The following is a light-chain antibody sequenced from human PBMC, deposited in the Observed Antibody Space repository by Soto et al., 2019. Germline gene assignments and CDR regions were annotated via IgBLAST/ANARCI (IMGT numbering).Light chain of an antibody. CDR3: AAWDDSLNGVV. CDR2: TNN. V-gene: IGLV1-44*01. Sequence: QPVLTQPPSASGTPGQRVSISCSGSSTNIGRNSISWYQNLPGTAPKLLIYTNNQRPSGVPARFSGSKSGTSASLAISGLQSEDEADYYCAAWDDSLNGVVFGGGTKLTVL. CDR1: STNIGRNS. J-gene: IGLJ2*01.